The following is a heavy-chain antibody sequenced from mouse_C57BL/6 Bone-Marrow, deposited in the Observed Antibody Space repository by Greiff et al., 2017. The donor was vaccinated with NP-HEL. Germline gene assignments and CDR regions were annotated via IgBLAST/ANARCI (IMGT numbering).Heavy chain of an antibody. CDR3: ARQYYSNYIGAMDY. D-gene: IGHD2-5*01. CDR2: ISNLAYSI. J-gene: IGHJ4*01. Sequence: DVKLVESGGGLVQPGGSLKLSCAASGFTFSDYGMAWVRQAPRKGPEWVAFISNLAYSIYYADTVTGRFTISRENAKNTLYLEMSSLRSEDTAMYYCARQYYSNYIGAMDYWGQGTSVTVSS. V-gene: IGHV5-15*01. CDR1: GFTFSDYG.